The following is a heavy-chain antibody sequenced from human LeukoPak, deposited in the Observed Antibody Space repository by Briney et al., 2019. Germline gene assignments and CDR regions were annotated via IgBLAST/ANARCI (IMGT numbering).Heavy chain of an antibody. CDR3: ARSPTYYDILTGKPTAAFDI. Sequence: GSLRLSCAASGFTFSSYDMNWVRQPPGKGLEWVGEIYHSGSTNYNPSLKSRVTISVDKSKNQFSLKLSSVTAADTAVYYCARSPTYYDILTGKPTAAFDIWGQGTMVTVSS. V-gene: IGHV4-4*02. J-gene: IGHJ3*02. CDR2: IYHSGST. CDR1: GFTFSSYDM. D-gene: IGHD3-9*01.